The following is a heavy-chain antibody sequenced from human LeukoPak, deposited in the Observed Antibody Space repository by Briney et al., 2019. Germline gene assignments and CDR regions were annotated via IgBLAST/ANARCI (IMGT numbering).Heavy chain of an antibody. CDR1: GGSISSGDYY. J-gene: IGHJ4*02. CDR3: ARDLPDGWAYYFDY. CDR2: IYYSGST. V-gene: IGHV4-30-4*08. Sequence: TSETLSLTCTVSGGSISSGDYYWSWIRQPPGKGLEWIGYIYYSGSTYYNPSLKSRVTISVDTSKNQFSLKLSSVTAADTAVYYCARDLPDGWAYYFDYWGQGTLVTVSS. D-gene: IGHD3-10*01.